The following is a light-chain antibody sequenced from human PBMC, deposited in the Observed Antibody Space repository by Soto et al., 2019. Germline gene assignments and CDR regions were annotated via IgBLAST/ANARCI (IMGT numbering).Light chain of an antibody. CDR1: SSDVAAYNY. J-gene: IGLJ2*01. CDR2: GSR. CDR3: HSYDNSLSGSV. V-gene: IGLV2-11*01. Sequence: QSALTQPRSVSGSPGQSVTISCTGTSSDVAAYNYVSWYQQHPGKAPKLLIYGSRNRPSGVPDRFSGSKSGSSASLAITGLQAEDEADYYCHSYDNSLSGSVFGGGTKLTVL.